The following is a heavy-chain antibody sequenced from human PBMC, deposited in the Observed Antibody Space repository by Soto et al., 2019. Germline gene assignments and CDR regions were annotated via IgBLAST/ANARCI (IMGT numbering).Heavy chain of an antibody. CDR2: IIPIFGAA. V-gene: IGHV1-69*06. Sequence: QVQLVQSGPEVKKPGSSVKVSCKASGGSFRSDVFSWVRQAPGQGLEWMGRIIPIFGAANYAQKFQDRLTIAADTAAGTVYMECSRLTSEATAVYYCARDPVQDCSTTSCDHRGWVDPWAQGTLVPVSS. J-gene: IGHJ5*02. CDR3: ARDPVQDCSTTSCDHRGWVDP. D-gene: IGHD2-2*01. CDR1: GGSFRSDV.